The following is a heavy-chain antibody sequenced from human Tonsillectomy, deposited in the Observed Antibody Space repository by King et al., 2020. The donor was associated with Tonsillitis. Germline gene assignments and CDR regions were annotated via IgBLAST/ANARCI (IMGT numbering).Heavy chain of an antibody. CDR3: ARDRPFPPPRRFLGYGMDV. D-gene: IGHD3-3*01. CDR2: IYYSGST. J-gene: IGHJ6*02. V-gene: IGHV4-31*03. CDR1: GGSISSGGYY. Sequence: VQLQESGPGLVKPSQTLSLTCTVSGGSISSGGYYWSWIRQHPGKGLEWIGYIYYSGSTYYNPSLKSRFTISVDPSKNQFSLKLRSVTAADTAVYYCARDRPFPPPRRFLGYGMDVWGQGTTVTVSS.